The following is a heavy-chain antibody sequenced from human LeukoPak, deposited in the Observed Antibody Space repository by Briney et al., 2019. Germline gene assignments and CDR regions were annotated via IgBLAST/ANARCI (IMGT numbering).Heavy chain of an antibody. CDR2: INRDGSTK. CDR1: GFTFSNSL. D-gene: IGHD1-14*01. Sequence: GGSQRLSCAASGFTFSNSLMAWVRQAPGKGLQWVANINRDGSTKHYADSLKGRFTISRDNPKNSLYLQMNNLRADDTAVYYCTRDTEGRLDYWGKGILVTVAS. CDR3: TRDTEGRLDY. V-gene: IGHV3-7*01. J-gene: IGHJ4*01.